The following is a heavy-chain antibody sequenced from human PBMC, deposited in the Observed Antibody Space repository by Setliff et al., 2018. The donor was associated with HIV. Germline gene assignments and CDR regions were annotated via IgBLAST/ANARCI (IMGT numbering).Heavy chain of an antibody. CDR1: GGSISSSIYY. Sequence: PSETLSLTCSVSGGSISSSIYYWGWIRQPPGKGLEWIGTTYYSGSTYYNSSLKSRVTISIDTSKNQLSLKVTSVTAADTAVYYCARGGPTVAFGLDVWGQGTTVTVSS. CDR2: TYYSGST. D-gene: IGHD4-17*01. CDR3: ARGGPTVAFGLDV. V-gene: IGHV4-39*01. J-gene: IGHJ6*02.